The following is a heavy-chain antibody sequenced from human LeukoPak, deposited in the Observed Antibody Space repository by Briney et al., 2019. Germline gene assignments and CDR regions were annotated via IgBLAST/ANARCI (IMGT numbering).Heavy chain of an antibody. J-gene: IGHJ4*02. Sequence: GGSLRLSCAASGFTFSSYSMNWVRQAPGKGLEWVSSISSSSSYIYYADPVKGRFTISRDNAKNSLYLQMNSLRAEDTAVYYCAILPIAAAGREDYWGQGTLVTVSS. CDR2: ISSSSSYI. V-gene: IGHV3-21*01. CDR1: GFTFSSYS. D-gene: IGHD6-13*01. CDR3: AILPIAAAGREDY.